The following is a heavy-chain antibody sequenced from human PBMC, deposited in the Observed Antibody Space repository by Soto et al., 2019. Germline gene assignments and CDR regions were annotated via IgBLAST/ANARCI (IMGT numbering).Heavy chain of an antibody. D-gene: IGHD4-17*01. V-gene: IGHV3-74*01. CDR2: INGDGSST. CDR3: ARDQTTGDWFDA. J-gene: IGHJ5*02. CDR1: GFAVSSYY. Sequence: GGSLRLSCGASGFAVSSYYMHWVRQAPGKGLVWVSRINGDGSSTNYADSVKGRFTISRDNAKNTLYLQMNSLRAEDTAVYYCARDQTTGDWFDAWGQGTLVTVSS.